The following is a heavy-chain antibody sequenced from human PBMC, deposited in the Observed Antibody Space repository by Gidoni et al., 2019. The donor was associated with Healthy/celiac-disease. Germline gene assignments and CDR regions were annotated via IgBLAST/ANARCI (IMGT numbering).Heavy chain of an antibody. V-gene: IGHV3-43D*03. CDR2: ISWDGGST. CDR1: GFTFDDYA. J-gene: IGHJ5*02. CDR3: VGYCSSTSCYGVP. D-gene: IGHD2-2*01. Sequence: EVQLVVSGGVVVQPGGSLRLSCAASGFTFDDYAMHWVRQAPGKGLEWVSLISWDGGSTYYADSVKGRFTISRDNSKNSLYLQMNSLRAEDTALYYCVGYCSSTSCYGVPWGQGTLVTVSS.